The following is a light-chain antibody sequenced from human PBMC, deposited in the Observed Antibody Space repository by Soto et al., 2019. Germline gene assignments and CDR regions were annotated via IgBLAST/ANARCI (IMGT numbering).Light chain of an antibody. CDR3: NSYTSRYTFV. Sequence: SVLTXPASVSGSPGQSITISCTGTSSDVGGYNYVSWYQQHPGKAPKLMIYEVNKRPSEVSNRFSGSKSGNTASLTISGLQPEDEADYYCNSYTSRYTFVLGTGTKVTVL. CDR1: SSDVGGYNY. V-gene: IGLV2-14*01. J-gene: IGLJ1*01. CDR2: EVN.